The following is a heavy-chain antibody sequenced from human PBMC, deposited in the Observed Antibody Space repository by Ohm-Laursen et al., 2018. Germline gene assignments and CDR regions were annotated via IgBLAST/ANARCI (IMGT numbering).Heavy chain of an antibody. D-gene: IGHD3-3*01. V-gene: IGHV1-8*01. Sequence: EATVKISCKASGYTFTSYDINWVRQATGQGLEWMGWMNPNSGNTGYAQKFQGRVTMTRNTSISTAYMELSSLRSEDTAVYYCARGDPPGTIFGVVREGAVDPWGQGTLVTVSS. J-gene: IGHJ5*02. CDR3: ARGDPPGTIFGVVREGAVDP. CDR2: MNPNSGNT. CDR1: GYTFTSYD.